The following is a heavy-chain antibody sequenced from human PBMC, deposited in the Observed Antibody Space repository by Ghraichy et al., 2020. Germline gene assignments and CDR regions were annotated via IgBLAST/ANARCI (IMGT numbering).Heavy chain of an antibody. CDR2: ISSSISTI. Sequence: GESLNTSCAASGFTFRSYSMNWVRQAPGKGLEWVSYISSSISTIDYADSVKGRFTISRDNAKNSLYLQMNSLRAQDTAVYYCARERGSSSSGGVDYFDYWGQGTLITVSS. V-gene: IGHV3-48*01. CDR3: ARERGSSSSGGVDYFDY. J-gene: IGHJ4*02. D-gene: IGHD6-6*01. CDR1: GFTFRSYS.